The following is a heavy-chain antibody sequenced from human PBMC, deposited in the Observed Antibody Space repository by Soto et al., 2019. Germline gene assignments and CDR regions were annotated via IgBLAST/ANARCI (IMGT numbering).Heavy chain of an antibody. J-gene: IGHJ4*02. Sequence: QVQLVESGGGVVQPGRSLRLSCAASGFTFHNYGMHWVRQAPGEGLEWVAVISYDGKNKYYADSVKGRFTISRDNSQDTVDLQMNSLRTEDTAVYYCARPTAITVRGVPPADCWGQGILVTVAS. D-gene: IGHD3-10*01. CDR1: GFTFHNYG. V-gene: IGHV3-30*03. CDR3: ARPTAITVRGVPPADC. CDR2: ISYDGKNK.